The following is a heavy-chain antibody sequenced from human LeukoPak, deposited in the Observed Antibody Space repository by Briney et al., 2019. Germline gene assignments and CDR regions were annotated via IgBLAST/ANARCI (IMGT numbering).Heavy chain of an antibody. Sequence: GRSLRLSCAASGFTFSSYGMHWVRQAPGKGLEWVAVIWYDGSNKYYADSVKGRFTISRDNSKNTLYPQMNSLRAEDTAVDYCAKSLGGEWFGDWYFDLWGRGTLVTVSS. V-gene: IGHV3-33*06. CDR2: IWYDGSNK. J-gene: IGHJ2*01. D-gene: IGHD3-3*01. CDR1: GFTFSSYG. CDR3: AKSLGGEWFGDWYFDL.